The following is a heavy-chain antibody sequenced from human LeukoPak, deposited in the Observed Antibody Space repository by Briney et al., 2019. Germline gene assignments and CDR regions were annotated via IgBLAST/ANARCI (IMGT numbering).Heavy chain of an antibody. V-gene: IGHV3-23*01. J-gene: IGHJ4*02. CDR1: RFTFSSYA. CDR2: ISGSGGST. Sequence: PGGSLRLSCAASRFTFSSYAMSWVRQAPGKGLEWVSAISGSGGSTYYADSVKGRFTISRDNSKNTLYLQMNSLRAEDTAVYYCAKGRDIVVVAAFDCWGQGTLVTVSS. D-gene: IGHD2-15*01. CDR3: AKGRDIVVVAAFDC.